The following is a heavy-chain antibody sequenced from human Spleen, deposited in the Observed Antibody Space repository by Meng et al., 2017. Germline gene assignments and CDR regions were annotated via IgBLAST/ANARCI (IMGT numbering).Heavy chain of an antibody. J-gene: IGHJ5*02. CDR1: GGSISSGGYY. V-gene: IGHV4-31*03. Sequence: SETLSLTCTVSGGSISSGGYYWSWIRQHPGKGLEWIGYIYYSGSTYYNPSLKSRVTISVDTSKNQFSLKLSSVTAADTAVYYCARSVINGWFDPWGQGTLVTVSS. CDR3: ARSVINGWFDP. CDR2: IYYSGST. D-gene: IGHD2-8*01.